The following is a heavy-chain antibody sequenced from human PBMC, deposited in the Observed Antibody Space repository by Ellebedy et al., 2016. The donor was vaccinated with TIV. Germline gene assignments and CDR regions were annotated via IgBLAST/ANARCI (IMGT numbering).Heavy chain of an antibody. Sequence: APSVKVSCKASGYTFTDYDINWVRQATGQGLEYLGWMKPGSGNTGYAQKFEGRVTMTRNTYTSTAYMELSSLRSDDTAVYYCVVGLFHPWGQGTLVTVSS. V-gene: IGHV1-8*01. CDR1: GYTFTDYD. D-gene: IGHD3/OR15-3a*01. CDR3: VVGLFHP. CDR2: MKPGSGNT. J-gene: IGHJ5*02.